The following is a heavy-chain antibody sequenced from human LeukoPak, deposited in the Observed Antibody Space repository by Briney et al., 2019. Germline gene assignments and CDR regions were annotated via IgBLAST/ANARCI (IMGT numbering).Heavy chain of an antibody. J-gene: IGHJ4*02. CDR2: ISNNGGDT. CDR1: GFSFSSYA. Sequence: GGSLRLSCAASGFSFSSYAMPWVRQPPGRGLEYVSAISNNGGDTYYANSVKGRFTISRDNSKNTLYLQIGSLRAEDMAVYYCARVGYGGNLDYWGQGTLVTVSS. D-gene: IGHD4-23*01. V-gene: IGHV3-64*01. CDR3: ARVGYGGNLDY.